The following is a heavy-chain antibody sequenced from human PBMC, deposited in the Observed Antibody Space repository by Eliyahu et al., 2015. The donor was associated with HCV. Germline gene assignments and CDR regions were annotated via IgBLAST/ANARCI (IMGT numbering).Heavy chain of an antibody. CDR2: INDDGSDT. CDR3: VREVSSGWFYHGMDV. J-gene: IGHJ6*02. V-gene: IGHV3-74*01. D-gene: IGHD6-19*01. CDR1: GFTFSSYW. Sequence: EVQLVESGGGLVQPGGSLRLSCVASGFTFSSYWMHWVRQGPGKGLVWVSYINDDGSDTNYADSVKGRFTISRDNAKNTLYLQMNSLRAEDTAVYYCVREVSSGWFYHGMDVWGRGTTVTVSS.